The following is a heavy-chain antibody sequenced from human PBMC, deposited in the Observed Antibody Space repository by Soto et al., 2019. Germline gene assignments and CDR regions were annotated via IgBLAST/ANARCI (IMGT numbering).Heavy chain of an antibody. CDR2: IHPSGGIT. J-gene: IGHJ4*02. CDR3: ARDGNRHDFDF. Sequence: QVQLVQSGAEVKKPGASVMVSCKAFGYSFTTYFVHWVRQAPGQGLEWLGRIHPSGGITIDAQQFQGGVTVTRDTSTTTVYMELNSLTSEDTAVYYCARDGNRHDFDFWGQGTLVTVSS. CDR1: GYSFTTYF. V-gene: IGHV1-46*01. D-gene: IGHD2-15*01.